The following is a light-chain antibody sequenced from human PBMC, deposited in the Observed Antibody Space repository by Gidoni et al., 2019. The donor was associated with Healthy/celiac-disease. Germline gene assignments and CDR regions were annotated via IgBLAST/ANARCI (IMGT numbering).Light chain of an antibody. J-gene: IGKJ1*01. CDR1: QSISNW. V-gene: IGKV1-5*03. CDR2: KAS. CDR3: QQYNSYWT. Sequence: DIQMTQSPSTLSASVGDRVTITCRASQSISNWLAWYQQKPGKAPKLLIYKASSLESGVPSRFSGSGSGKEFTLTISRLQPDDFATYYCQQYNSYWTFGQGTKVEIK.